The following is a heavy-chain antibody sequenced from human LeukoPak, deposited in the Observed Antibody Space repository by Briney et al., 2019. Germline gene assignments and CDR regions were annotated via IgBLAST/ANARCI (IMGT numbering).Heavy chain of an antibody. Sequence: PRGSLRLSSAASGFTLDDYAMHWVRQAPRKGLEWVSGLRWNNDNRGYADSVKGRFTISRDNAKNSLYLQMNSLRAEDTALYYCAKDMVGSGGSGSGFDSWGQGTLVTVSS. CDR3: AKDMVGSGGSGSGFDS. J-gene: IGHJ4*02. CDR1: GFTLDDYA. CDR2: LRWNNDNR. V-gene: IGHV3-9*01. D-gene: IGHD3-3*01.